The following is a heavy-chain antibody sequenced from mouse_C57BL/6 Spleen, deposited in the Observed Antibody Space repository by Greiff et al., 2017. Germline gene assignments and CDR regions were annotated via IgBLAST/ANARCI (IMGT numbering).Heavy chain of an antibody. CDR3: VRTLTGCFAY. Sequence: VQLQQSGAELVMPGASVKLSCKASGYTFTSYWMHWVKQRPGQGLEWIGEIDPSDSYTNYNQKFKGKSTLTVDKSSSTAYMQLRSLTSEASAVYYCVRTLTGCFAYWGQGTLVTVSA. CDR2: IDPSDSYT. J-gene: IGHJ3*01. CDR1: GYTFTSYW. D-gene: IGHD4-1*01. V-gene: IGHV1-69*01.